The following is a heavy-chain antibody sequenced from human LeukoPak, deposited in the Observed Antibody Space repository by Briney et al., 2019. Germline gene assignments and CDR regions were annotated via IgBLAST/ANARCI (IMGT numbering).Heavy chain of an antibody. Sequence: PGGSLRLSCAAPGFSLSDYYMSWVRQAPGKGLEWVGRIKSKTDGGTTDYAAPVKGRFTISRDDSKNTLYLQMNSLKTEDTAAYYCLRDWYGSGSYWQIRESYFDYWGQGTLVTVSS. V-gene: IGHV3-15*01. CDR1: GFSLSDYY. J-gene: IGHJ4*02. D-gene: IGHD3-10*01. CDR2: IKSKTDGGTT. CDR3: LRDWYGSGSYWQIRESYFDY.